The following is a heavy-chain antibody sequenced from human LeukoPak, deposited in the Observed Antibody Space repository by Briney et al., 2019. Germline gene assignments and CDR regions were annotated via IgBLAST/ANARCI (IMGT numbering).Heavy chain of an antibody. CDR2: IRQDGGET. CDR1: GLTFSRDW. D-gene: IGHD2/OR15-2a*01. CDR3: AEVRTLTFYYYYMDV. Sequence: PGGSLRLSCEASGLTFSRDWMGWVRQAPGKGLEWVANIRQDGGETYYGDSVKGRFTISRDNAKNSLYLQMNSLRAEDTAVYYCAEVRTLTFYYYYMDVWGKGTTVTVSS. V-gene: IGHV3-7*01. J-gene: IGHJ6*03.